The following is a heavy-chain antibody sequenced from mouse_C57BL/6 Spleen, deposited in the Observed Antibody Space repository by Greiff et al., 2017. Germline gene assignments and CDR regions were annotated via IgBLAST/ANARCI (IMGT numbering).Heavy chain of an antibody. V-gene: IGHV5-17*01. CDR2: ISSGSSTI. J-gene: IGHJ2*01. CDR1: GFTFSDYG. D-gene: IGHD4-1*01. Sequence: EVKLVESGGGLVKPGGSLKLSCAASGFTFSDYGMHWVRQAPEKGLEWVAYISSGSSTIYYADTVKGRFTISRDNATNTLFLQMTSLRSEDTAMYYCARANWDLYYFDYWGQGTTLTVSS. CDR3: ARANWDLYYFDY.